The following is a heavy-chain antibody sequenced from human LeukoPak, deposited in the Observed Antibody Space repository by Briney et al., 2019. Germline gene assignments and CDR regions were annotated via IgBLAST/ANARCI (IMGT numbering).Heavy chain of an antibody. J-gene: IGHJ4*02. V-gene: IGHV3-74*01. Sequence: TGGSLRLSCAASGFTFSKYWMLWVRQAPGKGLESVSRINTDGTVTTYADSVKGRLTVSRDNADNTMFLQMNSVRDEDTAVYYCATKQWLAPPPDSWGQGTQVTVSS. CDR3: ATKQWLAPPPDS. CDR2: INTDGTVT. CDR1: GFTFSKYW. D-gene: IGHD6-19*01.